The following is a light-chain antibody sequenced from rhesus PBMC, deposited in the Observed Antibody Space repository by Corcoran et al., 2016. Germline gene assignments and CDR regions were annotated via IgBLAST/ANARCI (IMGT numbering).Light chain of an antibody. Sequence: DIQMTQSPSSLSASVGDRVTITCRASQGISNWLAWYQQKPGKAPKLLIYRASNLETGVPSRFSVSGQGTDSTLTISSRQPEDIATYYCKQHDNSPATFGGGTKVEIK. J-gene: IGKJ4*01. CDR2: RAS. CDR3: KQHDNSPAT. CDR1: QGISNW. V-gene: IGKV1-69*01.